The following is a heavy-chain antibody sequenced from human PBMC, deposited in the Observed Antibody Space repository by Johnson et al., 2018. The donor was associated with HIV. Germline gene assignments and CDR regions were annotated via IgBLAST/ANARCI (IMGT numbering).Heavy chain of an antibody. CDR2: ISYDGSNK. CDR1: GFTFSTYA. CDR3: ARDPDI. J-gene: IGHJ3*02. V-gene: IGHV3-30*04. Sequence: QVQLVESGGGVVQPGRSPRLSCAASGFTFSTYAMHWVRQAPGKGLEWVAVISYDGSNKYYADSVKGRFTISRDNSKNTLYLQMNSLRAEDTAVYYCARDPDIWGQGTMVTVSS.